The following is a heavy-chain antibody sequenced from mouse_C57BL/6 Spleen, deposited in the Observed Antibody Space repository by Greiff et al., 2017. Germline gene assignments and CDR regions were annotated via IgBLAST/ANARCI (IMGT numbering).Heavy chain of an antibody. CDR3: AIHYYTMDY. J-gene: IGHJ4*01. V-gene: IGHV1-20*01. CDR1: GYSFTGYF. CDR2: INPYNGDT. Sequence: EVKLMESGPELVKPGDSVKISCKASGYSFTGYFMNWVMQSHGKSLEWIGRINPYNGDTFYNQKFKGKATLTVDKSSSTAHMELRSLTSEDSAVYYCAIHYYTMDYWGQGTSVTVSS.